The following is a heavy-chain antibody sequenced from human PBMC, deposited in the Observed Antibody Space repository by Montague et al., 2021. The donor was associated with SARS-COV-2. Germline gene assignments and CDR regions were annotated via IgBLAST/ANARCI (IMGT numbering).Heavy chain of an antibody. V-gene: IGHV4-59*01. Sequence: SETRSLTCTVSGGSISSYYWSWIRQPPGKGLEWIGYIYYSGSTNYNPSLKSRVTISVDTSKNQFSLKLSSVTAADTAVYYCARKGSGRSDLAYWGQGTLVTVSS. CDR1: GGSISSYY. CDR2: IYYSGST. CDR3: ARKGSGRSDLAY. J-gene: IGHJ4*02. D-gene: IGHD1-26*01.